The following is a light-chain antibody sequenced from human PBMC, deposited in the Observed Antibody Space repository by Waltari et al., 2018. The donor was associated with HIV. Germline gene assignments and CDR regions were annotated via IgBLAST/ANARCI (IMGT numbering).Light chain of an antibody. V-gene: IGKV3-15*01. CDR3: QQYDDWPPIT. CDR1: QSFSTN. CDR2: GAS. J-gene: IGKJ5*01. Sequence: EVVMTQSPAALSVSPGERATLSCRASQSFSTNLAWYQQKSGQGPRLLIYGASTRATGIPARFSGSGSGTEFTLTISSLQSEDFAVYFCQQYDDWPPITFGQGTRLEIK.